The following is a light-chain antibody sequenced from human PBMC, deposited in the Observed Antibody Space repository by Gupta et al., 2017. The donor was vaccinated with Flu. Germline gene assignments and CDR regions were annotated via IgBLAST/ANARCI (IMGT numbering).Light chain of an antibody. CDR3: QQYHNFPIT. CDR1: QTINNL. CDR2: QGS. V-gene: IGKV1-5*03. J-gene: IGKJ4*01. Sequence: DIQMTQSPSNLSASVGDRVTMTCRAAQTINNLLAWYQQKPGRAPSLLLYQGSTLESGVPSRFSGVGSGTEFTLTISSLQPDDFAIYYCQQYHNFPITFGGGTKVEIK.